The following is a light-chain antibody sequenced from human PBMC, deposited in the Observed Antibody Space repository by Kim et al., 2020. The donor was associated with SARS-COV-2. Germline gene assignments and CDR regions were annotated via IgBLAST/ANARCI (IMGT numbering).Light chain of an antibody. Sequence: SELTQDPAVSVALGQTVRITCQGDSLRSYYATWYQQKPGQAPKVVIYGKDNRPSGVPDRFSGSSSGNTAYLTITGTQAGDEADYYCNSRDSNDYVVFGGGTQLTVL. V-gene: IGLV3-19*01. CDR2: GKD. CDR3: NSRDSNDYVV. J-gene: IGLJ2*01. CDR1: SLRSYY.